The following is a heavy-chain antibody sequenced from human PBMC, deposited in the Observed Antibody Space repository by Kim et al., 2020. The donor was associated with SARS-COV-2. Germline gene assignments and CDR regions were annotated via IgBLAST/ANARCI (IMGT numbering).Heavy chain of an antibody. CDR1: GFTFSSYS. CDR3: ARDAAGIAVAGPYYYYGMDV. V-gene: IGHV3-21*01. Sequence: GGSLRLSCAASGFTFSSYSMNWVRQAPGKGLEWVSSISSSSSYIYYADSVKGRFTISRDNAKNSLYLQMNSLRAEDTAVYYCARDAAGIAVAGPYYYYGMDVWGQGTTVTVSS. J-gene: IGHJ6*02. CDR2: ISSSSSYI. D-gene: IGHD6-19*01.